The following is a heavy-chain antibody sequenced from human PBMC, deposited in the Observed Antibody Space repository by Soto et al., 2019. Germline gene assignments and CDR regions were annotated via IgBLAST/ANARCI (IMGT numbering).Heavy chain of an antibody. V-gene: IGHV1-18*01. Sequence: GASVKVSCKASGYTFTSYGISWVRQAPGQGLEWMGWISAYNGNTNYAQKLQGRVTMTTDTSTSTAYMELRSLRSDDTAVYYCARACGSGSYYSQCYFDYWGQGTLVTVS. J-gene: IGHJ4*02. CDR2: ISAYNGNT. CDR1: GYTFTSYG. D-gene: IGHD3-10*01. CDR3: ARACGSGSYYSQCYFDY.